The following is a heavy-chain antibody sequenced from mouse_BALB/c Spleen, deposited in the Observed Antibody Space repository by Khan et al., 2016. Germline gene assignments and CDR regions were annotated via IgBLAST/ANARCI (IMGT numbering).Heavy chain of an antibody. CDR3: ARGQLLRLRTYAMDY. Sequence: EVELVESGGGLVKPGGSLKLSCAASGFNFSSYAMSWVRQTPEKRLEWVASISSGGSTYYPDSVKGRFTISRDHARNILSLHMSSLRSEDTAMYYCARGQLLRLRTYAMDYWGQGTSVTVSS. D-gene: IGHD1-2*01. J-gene: IGHJ4*01. CDR1: GFNFSSYA. V-gene: IGHV5-6-5*01. CDR2: ISSGGST.